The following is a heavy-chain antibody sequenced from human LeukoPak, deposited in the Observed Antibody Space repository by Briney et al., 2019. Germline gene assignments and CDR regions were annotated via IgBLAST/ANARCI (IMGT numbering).Heavy chain of an antibody. J-gene: IGHJ4*02. CDR1: GYTFTCYD. D-gene: IGHD3-22*01. CDR3: ARRSDDYDSSAYYH. Sequence: ASVKVSCKTSGYTFTCYDLNWVRQATGQGLEWMGWVNPNSGNTGYAQKFQGRVTMTMDPSISTAYMELSSLRSEDTAVYYCARRSDDYDSSAYYHWGQGTLVTVSS. CDR2: VNPNSGNT. V-gene: IGHV1-8*01.